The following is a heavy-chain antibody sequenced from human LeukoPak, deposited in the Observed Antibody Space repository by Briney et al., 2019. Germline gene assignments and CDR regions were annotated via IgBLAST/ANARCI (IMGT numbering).Heavy chain of an antibody. CDR3: ARGDSGSYYRFGTAAFDI. CDR2: ISSNGGST. J-gene: IGHJ3*02. V-gene: IGHV3-64*01. CDR1: GFTFSSYA. Sequence: GGSLRLSCAASGFTFSSYAMHWVRQAPGKGLEYVSAISSNGGSTYYANSVKGRFTISRDNSKNTLYLQMGSLRAEDMAVYYCARGDSGSYYRFGTAAFDIWGQGTMVTVSS. D-gene: IGHD1-26*01.